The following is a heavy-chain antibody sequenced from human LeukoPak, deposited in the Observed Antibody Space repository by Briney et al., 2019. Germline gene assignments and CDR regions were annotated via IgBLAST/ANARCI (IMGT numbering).Heavy chain of an antibody. D-gene: IGHD6-13*01. Sequence: GGSLRLSCAASGFTFSSYAMSWVRQAPGKGLEWVSGISGSGDNTYYADSVKGRFTISRDNSKNTLYLQMNSLRADDTAVYYCAREISSSSWFFFDYWGQGTLVTVSS. V-gene: IGHV3-23*01. CDR1: GFTFSSYA. CDR2: ISGSGDNT. J-gene: IGHJ4*02. CDR3: AREISSSSWFFFDY.